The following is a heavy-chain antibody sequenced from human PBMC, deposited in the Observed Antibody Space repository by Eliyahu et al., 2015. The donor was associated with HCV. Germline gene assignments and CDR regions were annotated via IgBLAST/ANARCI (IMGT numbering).Heavy chain of an antibody. D-gene: IGHD3-16*01. CDR2: INPSGGST. Sequence: LEWMGIINPSGGSTSYAQKLQGRVTMTRDTSTSTVYMELSSLRSEDTAVYYCARDPGTYAVDYWGQGTLVTVSS. J-gene: IGHJ4*02. V-gene: IGHV1-46*04. CDR3: ARDPGTYAVDY.